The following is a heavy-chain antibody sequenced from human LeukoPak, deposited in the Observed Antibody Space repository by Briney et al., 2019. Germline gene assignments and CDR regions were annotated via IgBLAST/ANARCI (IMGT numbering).Heavy chain of an antibody. CDR1: GYTFTSYY. Sequence: ASVKVSCKASGYTFTSYYMHWVRQAPGQGLEWMGIINPSGGSTSYAQKFQGRVTMTRDTSTSTVYMELSSLRSEDTAVYYCARVSRAYYDILTGYPYGMGVWGQGTTVTVSS. CDR3: ARVSRAYYDILTGYPYGMGV. V-gene: IGHV1-46*01. J-gene: IGHJ6*02. CDR2: INPSGGST. D-gene: IGHD3-9*01.